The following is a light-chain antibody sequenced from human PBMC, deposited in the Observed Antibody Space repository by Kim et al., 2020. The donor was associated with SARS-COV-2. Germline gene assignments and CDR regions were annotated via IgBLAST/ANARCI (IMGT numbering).Light chain of an antibody. CDR2: RSN. CDR1: NSNIGTNT. CDR3: AAWDDSLNVWL. J-gene: IGLJ3*02. Sequence: QSALTQPPSASGTPGQRVTISCSGSNSNIGTNTVNWYQQVPGTAPKLLIYRSNQRPSGVPDRFSGSRSATSASLAISGLQSEDEADYYCAAWDDSLNVWLFGGGTQLTVL. V-gene: IGLV1-44*01.